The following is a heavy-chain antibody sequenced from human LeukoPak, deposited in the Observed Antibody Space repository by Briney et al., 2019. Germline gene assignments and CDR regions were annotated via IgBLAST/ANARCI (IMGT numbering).Heavy chain of an antibody. J-gene: IGHJ4*02. CDR1: GFTFGNYA. CDR3: AKAEYYYGSGSYFDY. V-gene: IGHV3-23*01. D-gene: IGHD3-10*01. CDR2: ISGSGTST. Sequence: HPGGSLRLSCAASGFTFGNYAMSWVRQAPGKGLEWVSAISGSGTSTYYTDSVKGRFTISRDNSKNTLYLQMNSLRAEDTAVYYCAKAEYYYGSGSYFDYWGQGTLVTVSS.